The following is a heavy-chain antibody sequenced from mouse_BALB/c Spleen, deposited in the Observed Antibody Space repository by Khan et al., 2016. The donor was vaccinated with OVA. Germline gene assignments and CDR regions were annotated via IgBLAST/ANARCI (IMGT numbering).Heavy chain of an antibody. Sequence: QVQLQQSGAEQAKPGASVKMSCKTSGYTFSSYWMHWVKQRPGQGLEWIGYINPTSGYTEYNEKFKDKATLSADKSSSTAYMQLTSLTSEDSAVYYCARDRIDYWGQGTTLTVA. CDR3: ARDRIDY. CDR1: GYTFSSYW. V-gene: IGHV1-7*01. CDR2: INPTSGYT. J-gene: IGHJ2*01.